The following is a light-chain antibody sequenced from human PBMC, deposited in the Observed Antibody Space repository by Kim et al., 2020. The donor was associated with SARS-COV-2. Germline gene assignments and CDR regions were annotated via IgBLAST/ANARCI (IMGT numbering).Light chain of an antibody. Sequence: DIQMTQSPSSLSASVGDRVTITCRASQSISSYLNWYQQKPGKAPKLLIYAASSLQSGVPSRFSGSGSGTDFTLTISSLQPEDVATYYWQQSYSTPFTFGGGTKVDIK. J-gene: IGKJ4*01. CDR3: QQSYSTPFT. CDR2: AAS. V-gene: IGKV1-39*01. CDR1: QSISSY.